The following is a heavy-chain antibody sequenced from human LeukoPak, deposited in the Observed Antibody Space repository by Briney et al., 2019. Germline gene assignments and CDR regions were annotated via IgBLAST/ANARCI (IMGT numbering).Heavy chain of an antibody. Sequence: PSETLSLTCTVSGGSISSYYWSWIRQPPGKGLEWIGYIYYSGSTNYNPSLKSRVTISVDTSKNQFSLKLSSVTAADTAVYYCARRHYYDSSGYFDIWGQETMVTVSS. V-gene: IGHV4-59*01. J-gene: IGHJ3*02. CDR2: IYYSGST. CDR3: ARRHYYDSSGYFDI. CDR1: GGSISSYY. D-gene: IGHD3-22*01.